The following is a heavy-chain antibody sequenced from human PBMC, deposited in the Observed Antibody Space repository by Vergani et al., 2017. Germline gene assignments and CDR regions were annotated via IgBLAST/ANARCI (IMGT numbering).Heavy chain of an antibody. V-gene: IGHV2-70*04. D-gene: IGHD3-22*01. J-gene: IGHJ4*02. Sequence: QVTLKESGPALVKPTQTLTLTCTFSGFSLSTSGMRVSWIRQPPGKALEWLARIDWDDDKFYSTSLKTRLTISKDTSKNQVVLTMTNMDPVDTATYYCARIIYRLRTYDSSGFDYWGQGTLVTVSS. CDR2: IDWDDDK. CDR1: GFSLSTSGMR. CDR3: ARIIYRLRTYDSSGFDY.